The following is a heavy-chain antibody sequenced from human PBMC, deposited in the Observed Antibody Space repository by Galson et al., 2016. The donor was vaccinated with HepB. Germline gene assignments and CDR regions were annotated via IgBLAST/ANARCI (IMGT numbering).Heavy chain of an antibody. Sequence: SETLSLTCAVSGHSITSSDWWGWIRQPPGKGLELIGYIYYSGSTYFNPSLKSRVTMSVDTSKNHFSLKLRSMTAVDTAVYYCAAGEAVAGIAYWGQGTLVTVSS. CDR2: IYYSGST. V-gene: IGHV4-28*01. D-gene: IGHD6-19*01. J-gene: IGHJ3*01. CDR3: AAGEAVAGIAY. CDR1: GHSITSSDW.